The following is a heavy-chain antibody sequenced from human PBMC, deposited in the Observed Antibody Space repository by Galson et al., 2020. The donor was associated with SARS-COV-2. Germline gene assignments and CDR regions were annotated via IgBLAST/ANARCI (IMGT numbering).Heavy chain of an antibody. Sequence: SVKVSCKASGGTFSSYAISWVRQAPGQGLEWMGGIIPIFGTANYAQKFQGRVTITADESTSTAYMELSSLRSEDTAVYYCARWGWGSGSPNYYYYYMDVWGKGTTVTVSS. CDR1: GGTFSSYA. J-gene: IGHJ6*03. D-gene: IGHD3-10*01. V-gene: IGHV1-69*13. CDR2: IIPIFGTA. CDR3: ARWGWGSGSPNYYYYYMDV.